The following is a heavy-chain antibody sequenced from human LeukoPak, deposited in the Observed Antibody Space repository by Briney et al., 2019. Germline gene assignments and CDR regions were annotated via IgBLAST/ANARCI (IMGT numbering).Heavy chain of an antibody. Sequence: SETLSLTCDVSVGSIRGYYWSWIRQSPEKGLEWIGYIYSSGSTNYNPSLKSRVTISVDTSKNQFSLKLSSVTAADTAVYYCARGGHNWGLPFDYWGQGTLVTVSS. D-gene: IGHD7-27*01. V-gene: IGHV4-59*01. CDR1: VGSIRGYY. CDR3: ARGGHNWGLPFDY. J-gene: IGHJ4*02. CDR2: IYSSGST.